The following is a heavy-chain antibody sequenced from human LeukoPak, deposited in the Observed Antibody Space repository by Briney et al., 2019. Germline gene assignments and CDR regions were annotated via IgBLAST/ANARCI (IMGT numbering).Heavy chain of an antibody. CDR2: IYYSGST. CDR1: GGSISSSSYY. V-gene: IGHV4-39*01. CDR3: ARGGNTNGD. Sequence: SETLSLTCTVSGGSISSSSYYWGWIRQPPGKGLEWIGSIYYSGSTYYNPSLKSRVPISVDTSKTQFSLKMSSVTAADTAVYYCARGGNTNGDWGQGTLVTVSS. D-gene: IGHD7-27*01. J-gene: IGHJ4*02.